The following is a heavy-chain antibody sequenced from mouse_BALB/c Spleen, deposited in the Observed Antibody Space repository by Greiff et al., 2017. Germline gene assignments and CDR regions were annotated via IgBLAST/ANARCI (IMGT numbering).Heavy chain of an antibody. J-gene: IGHJ2*01. CDR3: ARDYYGSSYYFDY. Sequence: VQVVESGAELARPGASVKMSCKASGYTFTSYTMHWVKQRPGQGLEWIGYINPSSGYTNYNQKFKDKATLTADKSSSTAYMQLSSLTSEDSAVYYCARDYYGSSYYFDYWGQGTTLTVSS. D-gene: IGHD1-1*01. CDR1: GYTFTSYT. V-gene: IGHV1-4*01. CDR2: INPSSGYT.